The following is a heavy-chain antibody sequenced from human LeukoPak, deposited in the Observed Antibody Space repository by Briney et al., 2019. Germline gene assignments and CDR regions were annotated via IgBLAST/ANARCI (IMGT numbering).Heavy chain of an antibody. CDR2: INPNSGGA. CDR3: ARDNGDYWFDY. J-gene: IGHJ4*02. CDR1: GYTFTGYY. D-gene: IGHD4-17*01. Sequence: ASVKVSCKASGYTFTGYYMHWVRQAPGQGLEWMGWINPNSGGANYAQKFQGRVTMTRDTSISTAYMELTRLRSDDTAVYYCARDNGDYWFDYWGQGTLVTVSS. V-gene: IGHV1-2*02.